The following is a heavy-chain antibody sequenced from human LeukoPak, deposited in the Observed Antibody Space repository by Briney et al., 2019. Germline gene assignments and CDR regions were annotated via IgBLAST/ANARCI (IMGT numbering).Heavy chain of an antibody. Sequence: VASVKVSCKASGGTSSSYAISWVRQAPGQGLEWMGGIIPIFGTANYAQKFQGRVTITADKSTSTAYMELSSLRSEDTAVYYCAGGYGSARPGSRTYDYWGQGTLVTVSS. D-gene: IGHD3-10*01. J-gene: IGHJ4*02. V-gene: IGHV1-69*06. CDR1: GGTSSSYA. CDR3: AGGYGSARPGSRTYDY. CDR2: IIPIFGTA.